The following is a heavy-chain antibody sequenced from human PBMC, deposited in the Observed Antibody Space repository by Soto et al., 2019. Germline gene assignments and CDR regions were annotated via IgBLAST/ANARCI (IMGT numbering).Heavy chain of an antibody. J-gene: IGHJ4*02. V-gene: IGHV3-30*03. Sequence: QVQLVESGGGVVQPGRSLRLSCAASGFSFSSYGLHWVRQAPGKGLEWVAAISYDGSNEYYADSVKGRFTISRDNSRHTRSLQMNILRADDTAVYYCGIATYSGSYFSHYWGQGTLGTVSS. D-gene: IGHD1-26*01. CDR2: ISYDGSNE. CDR1: GFSFSSYG. CDR3: GIATYSGSYFSHY.